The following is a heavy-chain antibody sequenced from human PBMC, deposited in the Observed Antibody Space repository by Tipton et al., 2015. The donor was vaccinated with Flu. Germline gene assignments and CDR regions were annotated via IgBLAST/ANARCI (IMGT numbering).Heavy chain of an antibody. CDR1: GGSVSSGSYY. CDR2: INHSGST. D-gene: IGHD2-2*01. Sequence: LRLSCTVSGGSVSSGSYYWSWIRQPPGKGLEWIGEINHSGSTNYNPSLKSRVTISVDTSKNQFSLKLSSVTAADTAVYYCAREGGDIVVVPASVYYYYYYYMDVWGKGTTVTVSS. V-gene: IGHV4-39*07. J-gene: IGHJ6*03. CDR3: AREGGDIVVVPASVYYYYYYYMDV.